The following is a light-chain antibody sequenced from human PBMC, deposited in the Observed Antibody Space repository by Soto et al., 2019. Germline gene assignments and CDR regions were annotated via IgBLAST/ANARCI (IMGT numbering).Light chain of an antibody. CDR1: HDISNY. J-gene: IGKJ4*01. CDR2: DAS. Sequence: DIPMTQSPSSLSASVGDRVSFSCQASHDISNYLNWYQQKSRQAPKLLIYDASNLATGVPSRFSGSRSGTEFTFTISSLQPEDTGTYYCQQYGNLPLTFGGGTKVEIK. V-gene: IGKV1-33*01. CDR3: QQYGNLPLT.